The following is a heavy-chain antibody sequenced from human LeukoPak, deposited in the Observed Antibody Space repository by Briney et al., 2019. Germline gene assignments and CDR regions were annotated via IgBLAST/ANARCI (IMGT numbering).Heavy chain of an antibody. Sequence: PSEPLSPTCAAYGSSFSGYYCSWIRKPPGRGLGWIGVFNHSGRTNSNPSLKSRGTISVDTSKTQFSLKLSSVTAADTAVYYCARRAVAVAGTRAFDIWGQGTMVTVSS. CDR3: ARRAVAVAGTRAFDI. CDR1: GSSFSGYY. J-gene: IGHJ3*02. V-gene: IGHV4-34*01. CDR2: FNHSGRT. D-gene: IGHD6-19*01.